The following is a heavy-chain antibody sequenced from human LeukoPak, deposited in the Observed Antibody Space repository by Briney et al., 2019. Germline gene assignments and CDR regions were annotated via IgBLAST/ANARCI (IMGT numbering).Heavy chain of an antibody. CDR2: INHSGST. J-gene: IGHJ4*02. CDR1: GGSSSGYY. D-gene: IGHD3-10*01. CDR3: ARGRSSYYYGSGSYLY. Sequence: PSETLPLTCAVYGGSSSGYYWSWIRQPPGKGLEWIGEINHSGSTNYNPSLKSRVTISVDTSKNQFSLKLSSVTAADTAVYYCARGRSSYYYGSGSYLYWGQGTLVTVSS. V-gene: IGHV4-34*01.